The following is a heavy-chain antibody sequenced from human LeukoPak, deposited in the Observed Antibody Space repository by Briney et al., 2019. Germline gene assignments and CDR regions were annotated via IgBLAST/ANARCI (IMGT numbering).Heavy chain of an antibody. CDR1: GFTFSSYA. CDR2: ISYDGSNK. D-gene: IGHD2-2*02. J-gene: IGHJ4*02. V-gene: IGHV3-30-3*01. Sequence: GRSLRLSCAASGFTFSSYAMHWVRQAPGKGLEWVAVISYDGSNKYYADSVKGRFTISGDNSKNTLYLQMNSLRAEDTAVYYCARDLGYCSSTSCYTADHFDYWGQGTLVTVSS. CDR3: ARDLGYCSSTSCYTADHFDY.